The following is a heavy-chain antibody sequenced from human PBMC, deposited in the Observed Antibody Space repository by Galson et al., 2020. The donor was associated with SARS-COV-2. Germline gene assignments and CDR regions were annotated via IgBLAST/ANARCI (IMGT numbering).Heavy chain of an antibody. D-gene: IGHD6-19*01. CDR1: GFTFSSYG. CDR3: AKRGTNGWYYFDY. V-gene: IGHV3-23*01. CDR2: ISGTVGST. J-gene: IGHJ4*02. Sequence: TGGSLRLSCAASGFTFSSYGINWVRQAPGKGPEWVSTISGTVGSTYYADSVKGRFTISRDISKNTVYLQMNSLRAEDTAVYYCAKRGTNGWYYFDYWGQGTLVTVSS.